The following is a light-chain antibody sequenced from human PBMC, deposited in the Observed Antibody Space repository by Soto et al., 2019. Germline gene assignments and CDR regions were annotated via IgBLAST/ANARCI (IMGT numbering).Light chain of an antibody. CDR3: MQSVPVPWT. J-gene: IGKJ1*01. V-gene: IGKV2D-29*01. CDR1: QSLLHINGETS. CDR2: EVS. Sequence: DIVMTQTPLSLSVTPGQPASISCKSGQSLLHINGETSLYWYLQKPGQPPQLLIYEVSNRLSGVPDRVSGSGSGTDFTLNVSRVEAEDVGNYYWMQSVPVPWTFGQGTKVEIK.